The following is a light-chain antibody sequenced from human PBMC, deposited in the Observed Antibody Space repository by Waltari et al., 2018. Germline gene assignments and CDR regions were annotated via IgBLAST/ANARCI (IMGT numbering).Light chain of an antibody. CDR2: WAS. CDR3: QQYYSIPYT. CDR1: QSVLYSPNNKNY. Sequence: DIVMTQSPDSLAVSLGERATLNCKSSQSVLYSPNNKNYLVWYQQKPGQPPKLLIYWASTRESGVPDRFSGSGSGTDFTLTISSLQAEDVAVYYCQQYYSIPYTFGQGTKLEIK. V-gene: IGKV4-1*01. J-gene: IGKJ2*01.